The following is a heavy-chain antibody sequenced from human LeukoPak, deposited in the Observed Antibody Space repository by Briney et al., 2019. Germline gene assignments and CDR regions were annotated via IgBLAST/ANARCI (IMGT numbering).Heavy chain of an antibody. CDR1: GFTFRNFG. J-gene: IGHJ2*01. CDR2: IYYDGGKK. Sequence: GRSLRLSCAASGFTFRNFGMHWVRQGPGKGLEWVAVIYYDGGKKYYADSVKGRFTISRDNSKNTLYLQLNSLRAEDTAVYYSARDRLEIKYFDLWGRGTQVTVSS. D-gene: IGHD1-1*01. V-gene: IGHV3-33*01. CDR3: ARDRLEIKYFDL.